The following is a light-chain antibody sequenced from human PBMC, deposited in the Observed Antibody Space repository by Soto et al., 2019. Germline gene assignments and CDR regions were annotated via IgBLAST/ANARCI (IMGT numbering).Light chain of an antibody. Sequence: EIVVTQSPATLSVSPGERVTLYCRASQSVSSNLAWYQQKPGQAPRLLIYRASTRATGIPARFSGTGSGTEFTLTISGLQSEDSALYYCQHYQEWPLTSGGGTKVDIK. V-gene: IGKV3-15*01. J-gene: IGKJ4*01. CDR2: RAS. CDR1: QSVSSN. CDR3: QHYQEWPLT.